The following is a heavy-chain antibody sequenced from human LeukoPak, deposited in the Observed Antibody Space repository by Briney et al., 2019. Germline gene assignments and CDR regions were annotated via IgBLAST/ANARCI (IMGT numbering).Heavy chain of an antibody. V-gene: IGHV3-23*01. CDR2: IIGSGGST. CDR3: AKDIRSGWYPFYFYD. Sequence: GGSLRLSSAPATFTFSSYAMSWGGHAPGKEVQWVSAIIGSGGSTYYPASVKGGFTISRDNSKNPLYLQMSSLRAEDTAVYYCAKDIRSGWYPFYFYDSRKGTLVTASS. D-gene: IGHD6-19*01. J-gene: IGHJ4*02. CDR1: TFTFSSYA.